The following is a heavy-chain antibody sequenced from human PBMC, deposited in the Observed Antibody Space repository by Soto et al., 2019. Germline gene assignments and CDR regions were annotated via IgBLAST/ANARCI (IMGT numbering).Heavy chain of an antibody. CDR1: GFTFSSYG. Sequence: QVQLVESGGGVVQPGRSLRLSCAASGFTFSSYGMHWVRQAPGKGLEWVAVISYDGSNKYYADSVKGRFTISRDNSKNTLYLQMNSLRAEDTAVYYCAKDLWGVPYYYYYGRAGMDVWGQGTTVTVSS. CDR3: AKDLWGVPYYYYYGRAGMDV. V-gene: IGHV3-30*18. CDR2: ISYDGSNK. D-gene: IGHD4-17*01. J-gene: IGHJ6*02.